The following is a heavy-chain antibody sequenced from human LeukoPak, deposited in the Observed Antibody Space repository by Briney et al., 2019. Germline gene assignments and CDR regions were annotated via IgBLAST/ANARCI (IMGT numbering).Heavy chain of an antibody. CDR3: AKSIGGVVVVAADY. D-gene: IGHD2-15*01. CDR2: IRGSGGST. CDR1: GFTFSTYA. Sequence: GGSLRLSCAASGFTFSTYAMTWVRQAPGKGLEWVSVIRGSGGSTYYADSVKGRFTLSRDNSKNTLYLQMNSLRAEDTAVYYCAKSIGGVVVVAADYWGQGTLVTVSS. J-gene: IGHJ4*02. V-gene: IGHV3-23*01.